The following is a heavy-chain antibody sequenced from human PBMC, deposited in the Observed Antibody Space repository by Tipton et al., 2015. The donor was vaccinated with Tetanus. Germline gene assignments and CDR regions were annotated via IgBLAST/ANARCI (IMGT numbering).Heavy chain of an antibody. J-gene: IGHJ4*02. CDR1: GFTFSDYT. Sequence: SLRLSCAASGFTFSDYTMAWVRQAPGEGLEWVSTISGGGHNTHYADSVQGRFTISRDNSKNTMYLQMNSLRAEDTAVYYCARDPHTIRTGNHRGFDYWGQGTKVTVSS. V-gene: IGHV3-23*01. CDR2: ISGGGHNT. CDR3: ARDPHTIRTGNHRGFDY. D-gene: IGHD3-10*01.